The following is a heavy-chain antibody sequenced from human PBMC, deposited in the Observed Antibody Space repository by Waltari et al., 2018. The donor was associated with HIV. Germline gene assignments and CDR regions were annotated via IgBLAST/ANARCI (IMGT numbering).Heavy chain of an antibody. CDR2: IWYDGSKT. V-gene: IGHV3-33*01. Sequence: QVQLVESGGGVVQPGGSLRLSCAASGFTFNNYGIHGVRQAPGKGLEWVAVIWYDGSKTYYEGSVKGRFTISRDTSKNTVYLQMSSLRAEDTALYYCARDQEFMTTVTPLAYWGQGTPVTVSS. CDR1: GFTFNNYG. D-gene: IGHD4-4*01. J-gene: IGHJ4*02. CDR3: ARDQEFMTTVTPLAY.